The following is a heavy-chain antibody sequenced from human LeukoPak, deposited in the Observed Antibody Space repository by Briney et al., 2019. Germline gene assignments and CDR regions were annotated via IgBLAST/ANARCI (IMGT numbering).Heavy chain of an antibody. D-gene: IGHD6-19*01. V-gene: IGHV4-38-2*02. J-gene: IGHJ4*02. CDR1: GYSISGGYY. CDR2: IYHSGST. Sequence: PSETLSLTCTVAGYSISGGYYWGWIRPPPGKGLEWIGSIYHSGSTYYNPSLKGRVAISVDTSKNQFSLKLSSVTAADTAVYYCARDRVAVAASDYWGQGTLVTVSS. CDR3: ARDRVAVAASDY.